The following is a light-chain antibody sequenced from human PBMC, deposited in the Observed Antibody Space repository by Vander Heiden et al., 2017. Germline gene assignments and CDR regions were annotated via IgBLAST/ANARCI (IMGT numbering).Light chain of an antibody. CDR1: QSISNS. J-gene: IGKJ4*01. CDR2: AAS. V-gene: IGKV1-39*01. CDR3: QQRDSLPIT. Sequence: DIQVTQSPSSLSASVGDRVTITCRASQSISNSLHWYRQKPGKAPKLLIFAASTLRSGVPLRFSGSGSGTDFTLTISKLQPEDSATYYCQQRDSLPITFGGGTKVEVK.